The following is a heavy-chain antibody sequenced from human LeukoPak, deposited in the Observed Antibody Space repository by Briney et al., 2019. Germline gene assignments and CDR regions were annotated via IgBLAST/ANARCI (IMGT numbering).Heavy chain of an antibody. Sequence: GGSLRLSCAASGFTFSSYGMHWVRQAPGKGLEWVAVISYDGSNKYYADSVKGRFTISRDNSKNTLYLQMNSLRAEDTAVYYCARDGRYCSGGSCYPLYYFDYWGQGTLVTVSS. CDR2: ISYDGSNK. V-gene: IGHV3-30*03. D-gene: IGHD2-15*01. CDR1: GFTFSSYG. CDR3: ARDGRYCSGGSCYPLYYFDY. J-gene: IGHJ4*02.